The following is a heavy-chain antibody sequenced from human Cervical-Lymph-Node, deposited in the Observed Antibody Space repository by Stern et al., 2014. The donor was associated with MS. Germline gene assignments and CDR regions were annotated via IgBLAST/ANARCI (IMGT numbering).Heavy chain of an antibody. CDR3: ARLSTAVDF. Sequence: VQLVESGPGLVKPSETLSLTCAVSGGSISSRYWGWIRQPPGKGLEWIGLISNSGDTKYNPSLKSRFTISLDTSKNQFPLKVPSVTAADTAVYYCARLSTAVDFWGRGTLVTVSS. CDR1: GGSISSRY. J-gene: IGHJ4*02. V-gene: IGHV4-59*08. CDR2: ISNSGDT.